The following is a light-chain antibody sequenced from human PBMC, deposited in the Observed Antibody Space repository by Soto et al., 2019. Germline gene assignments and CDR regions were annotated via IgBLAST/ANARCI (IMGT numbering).Light chain of an antibody. CDR3: QQFNDYPIT. CDR1: QGIGSY. V-gene: IGKV1-9*01. J-gene: IGKJ5*01. CDR2: TAS. Sequence: DIQWNQSPSFLSSSLGYIFTIPCRASQGIGSYLAWYQQKPGKAPKLLIYTASTLQSGVPSRFSGSGSGAEFTLTIISLQPEDFATYYCQQFNDYPITFGQGTRLEIK.